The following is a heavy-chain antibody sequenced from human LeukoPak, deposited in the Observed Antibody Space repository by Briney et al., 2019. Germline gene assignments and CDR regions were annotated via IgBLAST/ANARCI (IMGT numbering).Heavy chain of an antibody. Sequence: PGGSLRLSCAASGFTFSAYNMNWVRRTPGKGLEWVSSITTSSSYMFYADSVKGRFTISRDNAKNSLYLQMNSLGAEDTAVYYCARPRGNVEMATIPFDYWGQGTLVTVSS. J-gene: IGHJ4*02. CDR2: ITTSSSYM. V-gene: IGHV3-21*01. CDR3: ARPRGNVEMATIPFDY. D-gene: IGHD5-24*01. CDR1: GFTFSAYN.